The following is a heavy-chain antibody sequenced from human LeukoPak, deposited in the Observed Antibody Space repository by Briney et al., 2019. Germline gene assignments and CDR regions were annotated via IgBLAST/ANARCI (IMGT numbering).Heavy chain of an antibody. D-gene: IGHD2-21*02. CDR3: AHSRNCGGDCSNWFDP. J-gene: IGHJ5*02. V-gene: IGHV2-5*02. CDR2: IYWDDDK. CDR1: GFSLSTSGVG. Sequence: ESGPTLVKPTQTLTLTCTFSGFSLSTSGVGVGWIRQPPGKALEWLALIYWDDDKRYSPSLKSRLTITKDTSKNQVVLTMTNMDPVDTATYNCAHSRNCGGDCSNWFDPWGQGTLVTVSS.